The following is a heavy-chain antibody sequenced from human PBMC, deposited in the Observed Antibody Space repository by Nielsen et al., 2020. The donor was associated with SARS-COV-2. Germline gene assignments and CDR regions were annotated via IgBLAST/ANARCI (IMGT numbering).Heavy chain of an antibody. D-gene: IGHD3-3*01. CDR3: ARQYYDFWSGYYTGYYYGMDV. CDR2: IYYSGST. CDR1: GGSISIYY. Sequence: GSLRLSCTVSGGSISIYYWSWIRQPPGKVLEWIGYIYYSGSTNYNPSLKSGVTISVDTSKTQFSLKLSSVTAADTAVYYCARQYYDFWSGYYTGYYYGMDVWGQGTTVTVSS. J-gene: IGHJ6*02. V-gene: IGHV4-59*08.